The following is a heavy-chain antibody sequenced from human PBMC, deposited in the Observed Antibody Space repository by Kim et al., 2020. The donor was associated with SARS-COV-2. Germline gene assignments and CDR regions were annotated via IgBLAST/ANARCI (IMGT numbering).Heavy chain of an antibody. CDR2: ISSSSSYI. J-gene: IGHJ4*02. D-gene: IGHD1-26*01. CDR3: ARDRSSFWERELPYYFDY. Sequence: GGSLRLSCAASGFTFSSYSMNWVRQAPGKGLEWVSSISSSSSYIYYADSVKGRFTISGDNAKNSLYLQMNSLRAEDTAGYYCARDRSSFWERELPYYFDYWGQGTLVTVSS. V-gene: IGHV3-21*01. CDR1: GFTFSSYS.